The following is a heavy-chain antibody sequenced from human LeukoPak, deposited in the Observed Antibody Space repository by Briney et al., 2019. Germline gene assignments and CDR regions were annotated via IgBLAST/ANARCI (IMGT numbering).Heavy chain of an antibody. CDR2: INPSGGST. CDR3: ARDVDYYDSSGYYYDFVY. CDR1: GYTFTSYY. V-gene: IGHV1-46*01. Sequence: SLKISIKTSGYTFTSYYMDCARQSTRQGLEWMGIINPSGGSTSYAQKFQGRVTMTRDTSTSTVYMELSSLRSEDTAVYYCARDVDYYDSSGYYYDFVYWGRGALV. J-gene: IGHJ4*02. D-gene: IGHD3-22*01.